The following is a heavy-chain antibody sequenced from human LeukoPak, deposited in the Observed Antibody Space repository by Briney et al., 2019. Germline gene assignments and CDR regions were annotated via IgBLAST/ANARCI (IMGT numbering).Heavy chain of an antibody. Sequence: SETLSLTCTDSGYSISSGYYWGWTRQPPGKGLEWIGSIYHSGSTYYNPSLKSRVTISVDTSKNQFSLKLSSVTAADTAVYYCARDSGIGAFDIWGQGTMVTVSS. J-gene: IGHJ3*02. CDR3: ARDSGIGAFDI. CDR2: IYHSGST. V-gene: IGHV4-38-2*02. CDR1: GYSISSGYY. D-gene: IGHD3-10*01.